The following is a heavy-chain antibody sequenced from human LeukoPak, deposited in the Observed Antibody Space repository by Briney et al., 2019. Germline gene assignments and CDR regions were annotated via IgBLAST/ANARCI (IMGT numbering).Heavy chain of an antibody. CDR2: VFHSGST. D-gene: IGHD3-22*01. CDR3: ARDSSGYYRIDY. Sequence: SETLSLTCTVSGGSISSYYWSWIRQPPGKGLEWIGYVFHSGSTNYNPSLKSRVTISVDTSKNQFSLKLTSVTAADTAVYYCARDSSGYYRIDYWGQGTLVTVSS. J-gene: IGHJ4*02. CDR1: GGSISSYY. V-gene: IGHV4-59*08.